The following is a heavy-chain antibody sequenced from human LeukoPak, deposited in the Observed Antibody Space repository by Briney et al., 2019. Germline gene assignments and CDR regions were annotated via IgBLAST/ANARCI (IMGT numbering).Heavy chain of an antibody. V-gene: IGHV4-38-2*02. D-gene: IGHD2-8*01. Sequence: PSETLSLTCTVSDSSITSTYYWAWFRQPPGKGLEWIATVFRLQTVRTFNNPSLESRVPMSLDPSPNQFSLNLTSVTAADTALYFCARVLHAPYLIDSWGQGTLVTVSS. CDR1: DSSITSTYY. CDR2: VFRLQTVRT. J-gene: IGHJ4*02. CDR3: ARVLHAPYLIDS.